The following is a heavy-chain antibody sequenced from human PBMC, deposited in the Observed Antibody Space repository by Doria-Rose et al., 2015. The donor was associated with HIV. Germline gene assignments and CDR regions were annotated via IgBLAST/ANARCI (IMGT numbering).Heavy chain of an antibody. CDR1: GVSLSSPRMG. CDR2: IFSDDER. CDR3: ARIKSSRWYHKYYFDF. J-gene: IGHJ4*02. V-gene: IGHV2-26*01. Sequence: QVQLVQSGPVLVKPTETLTLTCTVSGVSLSSPRMGVSWIRQPPGKALEWLANIFSDDERSYQTSLKSRLSISRGTSKSQVVLTMTDMDPVDTATYYCARIKSSRWYHKYYFDFWGQGTLVIVSA. D-gene: IGHD6-13*01.